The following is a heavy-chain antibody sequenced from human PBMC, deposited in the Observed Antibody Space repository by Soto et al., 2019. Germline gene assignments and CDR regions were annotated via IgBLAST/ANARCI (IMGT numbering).Heavy chain of an antibody. CDR1: GGYFSGYY. Sequence: SETLSLTCAVYGGYFSGYYWSWIRQPPGKGLEWIGEINHSGSTNYNPSLKSRVTIPVDTSKNQFYLKLSSVTATDTAVYYCARVFWEGIRPLGYDYLGQGTLVTVSS. CDR3: ARVFWEGIRPLGYDY. D-gene: IGHD3-3*01. J-gene: IGHJ4*02. CDR2: INHSGST. V-gene: IGHV4-34*01.